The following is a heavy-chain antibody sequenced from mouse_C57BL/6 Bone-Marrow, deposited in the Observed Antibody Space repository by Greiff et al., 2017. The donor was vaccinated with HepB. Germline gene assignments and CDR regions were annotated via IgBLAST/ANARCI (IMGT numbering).Heavy chain of an antibody. J-gene: IGHJ3*01. CDR1: GYTFTSYW. Sequence: VQLQQPGAELVRPGTSVKLSCKASGYTFTSYWMHWVKQRPGQGLEWIGEIDPSDSYTNYNQKFKGKSTLTVDKSSSTAYMQLSSLTSEDSAVYYCARAGWITTVPFAYWGQGTLVTVSA. V-gene: IGHV1-59*01. CDR3: ARAGWITTVPFAY. CDR2: IDPSDSYT. D-gene: IGHD1-1*01.